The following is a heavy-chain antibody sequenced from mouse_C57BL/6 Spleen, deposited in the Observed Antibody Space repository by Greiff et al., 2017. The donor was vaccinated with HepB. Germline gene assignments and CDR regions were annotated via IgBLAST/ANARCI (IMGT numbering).Heavy chain of an antibody. CDR3: VRHSLFYYYGSSPYYAMDY. V-gene: IGHV10-1*01. J-gene: IGHJ4*01. CDR2: IRSKSNNYAT. Sequence: EVQLVESGGGLVQPKGSLKLSCAASGFSFNTYAMNWVRQAPGKGLEWVARIRSKSNNYATYYADSVKDRFTISRDDSESMLYLQMNNLKTEDTAMYYCVRHSLFYYYGSSPYYAMDYWGQGTSVTVSS. D-gene: IGHD1-1*01. CDR1: GFSFNTYA.